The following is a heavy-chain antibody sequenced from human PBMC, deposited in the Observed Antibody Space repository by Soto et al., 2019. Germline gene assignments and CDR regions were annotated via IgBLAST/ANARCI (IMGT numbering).Heavy chain of an antibody. CDR2: ISAGGGNT. CDR3: AKHSEYQLLSWLDP. J-gene: IGHJ5*02. CDR1: GFSFSTYA. Sequence: VQLLECGGGLVQPGRSLRLSCAASGFSFSTYAMSWVRQAPGKGLEWVSGISAGGGNTYYADSVRGRFTISRDNSKNTVDLQISSLRAEDTALYYCAKHSEYQLLSWLDPWGLGTLVTVSS. D-gene: IGHD2-2*01. V-gene: IGHV3-23*01.